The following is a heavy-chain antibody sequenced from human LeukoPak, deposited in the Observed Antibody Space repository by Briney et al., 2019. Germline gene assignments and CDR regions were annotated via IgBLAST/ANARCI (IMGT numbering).Heavy chain of an antibody. D-gene: IGHD3-22*01. CDR1: GGSFSGYY. J-gene: IGHJ4*02. CDR3: ARGVIPGTMIVVVNHLGAFPPNPLHDY. V-gene: IGHV4-34*01. Sequence: PSETLSLTCAVYGGSFSGYYWSWIRQPPGKGLEWIGEINHSGNTNYNPSLKSRVTISVDTSKNQFSLKLSSVTAADTAVYYCARGVIPGTMIVVVNHLGAFPPNPLHDYWGQGTLVTVSS. CDR2: INHSGNT.